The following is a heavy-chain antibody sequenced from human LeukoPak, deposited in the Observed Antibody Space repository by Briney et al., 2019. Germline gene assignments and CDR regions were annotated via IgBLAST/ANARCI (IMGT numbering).Heavy chain of an antibody. Sequence: PGGSLRLSCAASGFTFSNYAMSWVRQAPGKGLEWVSAITGSGGNTYYADSVKGRFTISRDNSKNTVFLQMNSLRAEDTAVYYCAKGGGLLSRLDYWGQGTLVTVSS. CDR2: ITGSGGNT. CDR3: AKGGGLLSRLDY. J-gene: IGHJ4*02. D-gene: IGHD2-21*02. CDR1: GFTFSNYA. V-gene: IGHV3-23*01.